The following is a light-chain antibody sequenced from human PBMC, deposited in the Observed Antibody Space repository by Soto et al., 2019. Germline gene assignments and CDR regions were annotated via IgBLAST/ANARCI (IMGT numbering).Light chain of an antibody. Sequence: EIVLTQSPATLSLSPGERATLSCRASQSVSSYLAWYQQKPGQAPRLLIYDASNRATGIPARFSGSGSGTDFTIPITSLEPEYFSVYSCQQRSNWPPYTFGQGTNLEIK. CDR2: DAS. CDR3: QQRSNWPPYT. J-gene: IGKJ2*01. CDR1: QSVSSY. V-gene: IGKV3-11*01.